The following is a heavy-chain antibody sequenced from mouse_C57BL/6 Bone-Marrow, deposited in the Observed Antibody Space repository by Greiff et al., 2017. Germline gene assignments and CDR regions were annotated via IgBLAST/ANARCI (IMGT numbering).Heavy chain of an antibody. V-gene: IGHV2-6-1*01. CDR3: ARHKTPLPGYFDV. CDR1: GFSLTSYG. D-gene: IGHD2-12*01. J-gene: IGHJ1*03. CDR2: VWSDGST. Sequence: VQLQQSGPGLVAPSQSLSITCPVSGFSLTSYGVHWVRQPPGKGLEWLVVVWSDGSTTYTSALKSRLSISKDNSKSQVFLKMNSLQTDDTAMYYCARHKTPLPGYFDVWGTGTTVTVSS.